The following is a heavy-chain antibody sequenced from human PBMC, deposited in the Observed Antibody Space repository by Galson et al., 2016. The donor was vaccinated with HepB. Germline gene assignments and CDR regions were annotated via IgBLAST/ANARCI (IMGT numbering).Heavy chain of an antibody. CDR3: AKITMVQGGFYYYGMDV. V-gene: IGHV3-23*01. J-gene: IGHJ6*02. Sequence: SLRLSCAASGFTFSSYAMSWVRQAPGKGLEWVSTISGSGGSTYYADSVEGRFNISRDNSKNTLYLQMNSLRAEDTAVYYCAKITMVQGGFYYYGMDVWGQGTTVTVSS. CDR1: GFTFSSYA. CDR2: ISGSGGST. D-gene: IGHD3-10*01.